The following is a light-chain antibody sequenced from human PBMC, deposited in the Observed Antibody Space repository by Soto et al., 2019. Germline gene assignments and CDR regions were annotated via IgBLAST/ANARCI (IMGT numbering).Light chain of an antibody. J-gene: IGKJ1*01. Sequence: DIQMTQSPSSLSASVGDRVTITCRASQNISGWLAWYQQRVGKAPKLLIFDASILQRGVPSRFSGSGSGTDFTLTINRLEPEDVAVYFCQQYGSSRTFGQGTKVDIK. CDR3: QQYGSSRT. V-gene: IGKV1-5*01. CDR1: QNISGW. CDR2: DAS.